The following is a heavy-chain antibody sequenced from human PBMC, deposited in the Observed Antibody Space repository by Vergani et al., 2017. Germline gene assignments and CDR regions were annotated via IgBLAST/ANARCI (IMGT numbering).Heavy chain of an antibody. J-gene: IGHJ4*02. Sequence: EVQLVESGGGLVQPGGSLRLSCAASGFTVSSNYMSWVRQAPGKGLEWVSSISSSSSYIYYADSVKGRFTISRDNAKNSLYLQMNSLRAEDTAVYYCWGWELLPFDYWGQGTLVTVSS. V-gene: IGHV3-21*01. D-gene: IGHD1-26*01. CDR1: GFTVSSNY. CDR3: WGWELLPFDY. CDR2: ISSSSSYI.